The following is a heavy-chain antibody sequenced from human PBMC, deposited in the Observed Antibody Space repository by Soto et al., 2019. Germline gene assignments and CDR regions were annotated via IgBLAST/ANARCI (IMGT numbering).Heavy chain of an antibody. CDR1: GYTFTSYD. CDR2: MNPNSGNT. D-gene: IGHD2-15*01. J-gene: IGHJ6*03. CDR3: ARVIVVVVAATQYYYYMDV. V-gene: IGHV1-8*01. Sequence: ASVKVSCKASGYTFTSYDINWVRQATGQGLEWMGWMNPNSGNTGYAQKFQGRVTMTRNTSISTAYMELSSLRSEDTAVYYCARVIVVVVAATQYYYYMDVWGKGTTVTV.